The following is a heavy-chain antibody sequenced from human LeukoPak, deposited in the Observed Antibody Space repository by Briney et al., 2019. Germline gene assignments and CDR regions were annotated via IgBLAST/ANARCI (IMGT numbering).Heavy chain of an antibody. Sequence: ASVKVSCKVSGYTLTELSMHWVRQAPGKGIEWMGGFDPEDGETIYAQKFQGRVTMTEDTSTDTAYMELSSLRSEDTAVYYCATPASGYYNWNREYYFDYWGQGPLVTVSS. CDR1: GYTLTELS. CDR3: ATPASGYYNWNREYYFDY. J-gene: IGHJ4*02. V-gene: IGHV1-24*01. D-gene: IGHD1/OR15-1a*01. CDR2: FDPEDGET.